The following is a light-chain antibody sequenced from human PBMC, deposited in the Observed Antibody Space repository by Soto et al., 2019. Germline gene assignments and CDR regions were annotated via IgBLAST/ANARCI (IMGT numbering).Light chain of an antibody. CDR3: AAWDDSLSAWV. V-gene: IGLV2-14*01. CDR1: SSDVGGYNY. CDR2: RNS. Sequence: QSALTQPASVSGSPGQSITISCTGTSSDVGGYNYVSWYQQHPGKAPKLLMFRNSQRPSAVPDRFSGSKSGTSASLAISGLRSEDEADYYCAAWDDSLSAWVFGGGTKLTVL. J-gene: IGLJ3*02.